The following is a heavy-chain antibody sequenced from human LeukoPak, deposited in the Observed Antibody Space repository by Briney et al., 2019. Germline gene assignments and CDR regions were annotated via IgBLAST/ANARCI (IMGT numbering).Heavy chain of an antibody. CDR1: GFTFSSYA. D-gene: IGHD6-13*01. CDR2: ISASGGST. Sequence: PGGSLRLSCAASGFTFSSYAMSWVRQAPGKGLEWVSAISASGGSTYYADSVKGRFTISRDNSQNTLYLQVNSLRAEDTAVYYCANLLAAAGLQSYYYYGMDVWGQGTTVTVSS. CDR3: ANLLAAAGLQSYYYYGMDV. V-gene: IGHV3-23*01. J-gene: IGHJ6*02.